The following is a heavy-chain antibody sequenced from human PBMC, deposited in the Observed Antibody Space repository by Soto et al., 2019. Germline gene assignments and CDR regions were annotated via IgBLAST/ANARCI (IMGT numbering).Heavy chain of an antibody. Sequence: EVQLVESGGGLVKPGGSLRLSCAASGFTFSSYSMNWVRQAPGKGLEWVSSISSSSSYIYYADSVKGRFTISRDNAKHSLHLHMNILRAEDTAVYYCARARPGYSYGYGLGYWGQGTLVTVSS. J-gene: IGHJ4*02. CDR2: ISSSSSYI. CDR1: GFTFSSYS. CDR3: ARARPGYSYGYGLGY. D-gene: IGHD5-18*01. V-gene: IGHV3-21*01.